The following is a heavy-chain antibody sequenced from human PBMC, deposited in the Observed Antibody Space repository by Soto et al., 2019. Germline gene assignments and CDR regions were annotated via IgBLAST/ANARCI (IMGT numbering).Heavy chain of an antibody. D-gene: IGHD2-21*02. CDR2: ISGSGGST. CDR3: ARDLAYCGGDCYPESGY. CDR1: GFTFSSYA. J-gene: IGHJ4*02. Sequence: EVQLLESGGGLVQPGGSLRLSCAASGFTFSSYAMSWVRQAPGKGLEWVSAISGSGGSTYYADSVKGRFTISRDNSKNSLYLQMNSLRAEDTAVYYCARDLAYCGGDCYPESGYWGQGTLVTVSS. V-gene: IGHV3-23*01.